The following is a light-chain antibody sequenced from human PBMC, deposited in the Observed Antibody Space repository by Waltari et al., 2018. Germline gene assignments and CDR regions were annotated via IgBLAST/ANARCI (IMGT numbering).Light chain of an antibody. V-gene: IGLV2-11*01. J-gene: IGLJ2*01. CDR3: SSYVGSQTVV. CDR1: SGDVGGYNY. CDR2: DVS. Sequence: QSALTQPRSVSGSPGPSVTIPCTGTSGDVGGYNYVSWYQQHPDKAPKLMIYDVSERPSGVPDRFSGSKSGNTASLTISGLQADDEADYYCSSYVGSQTVVLGGGTKLTVL.